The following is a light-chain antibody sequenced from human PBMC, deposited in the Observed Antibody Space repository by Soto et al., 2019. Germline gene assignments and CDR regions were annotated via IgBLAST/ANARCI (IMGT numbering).Light chain of an antibody. CDR2: AAS. Sequence: AIQLTQSPSSLSASVGDRVTISCRASQGIGNDLAWYQQKPGKAPRLLIFAASNLQSGVPSRFSGSGSGTDFTLTISRLQPEDFAPYYCLHLYNFSWPFGQGTKVDIK. CDR1: QGIGND. J-gene: IGKJ1*01. V-gene: IGKV1-6*01. CDR3: LHLYNFSWP.